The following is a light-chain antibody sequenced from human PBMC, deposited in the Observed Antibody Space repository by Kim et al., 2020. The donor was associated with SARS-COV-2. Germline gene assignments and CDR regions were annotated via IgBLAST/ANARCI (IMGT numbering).Light chain of an antibody. Sequence: GQSITIYCTGTSSDVGGYNSVSWYQQHPGKAPKLMIYDSSGRASGVSNRFSGSQSGNTASLTITGLRAEDEADYYCSSHTTSSTYVFGSGTKVTVL. V-gene: IGLV2-14*03. J-gene: IGLJ1*01. CDR2: DSS. CDR1: SSDVGGYNS. CDR3: SSHTTSSTYV.